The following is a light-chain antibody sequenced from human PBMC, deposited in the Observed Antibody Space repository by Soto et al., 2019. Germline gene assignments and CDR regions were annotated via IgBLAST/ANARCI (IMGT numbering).Light chain of an antibody. Sequence: AIKMTQSPSSLSASVGDRVTITCRASQDIRNDLGWYRQKAGKAPKLLIYGASTLQSGVPSRFSGRGSGTDFTLTISSLQPEDFATYYCLQDYNYPRTFGQGTKLEIK. CDR1: QDIRND. V-gene: IGKV1-6*01. J-gene: IGKJ2*01. CDR3: LQDYNYPRT. CDR2: GAS.